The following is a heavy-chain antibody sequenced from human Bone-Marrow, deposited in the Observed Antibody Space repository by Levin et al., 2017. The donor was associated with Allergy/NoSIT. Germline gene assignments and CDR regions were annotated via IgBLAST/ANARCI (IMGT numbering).Heavy chain of an antibody. V-gene: IGHV3-23*01. D-gene: IGHD3-22*01. CDR2: ISDSGGDRT. Sequence: LSLTCEASGFTFSSYAMSWVRQAPGKGLEWVSAISDSGGDRTYYADSVKGRFTISRDNSKSTVYLQMNSLRADDTALYYCAKESLTDRTDLDVWGQGTTVTVSS. J-gene: IGHJ6*02. CDR3: AKESLTDRTDLDV. CDR1: GFTFSSYA.